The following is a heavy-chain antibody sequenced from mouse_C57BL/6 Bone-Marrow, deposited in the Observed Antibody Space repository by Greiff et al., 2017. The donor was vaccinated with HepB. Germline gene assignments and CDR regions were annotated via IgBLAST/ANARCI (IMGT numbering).Heavy chain of an antibody. Sequence: QVQLQQSGPGLVQPSQSLSITCTVSGFSLTSYGVHWVRQSPGKGLEWLGVIWSGGSTDYNAAFISRLSISKDNSKSQVFFKMNSLQADDTAIDYCARGPNYYGSSRYWYFDVWGTGTTVTVSS. D-gene: IGHD1-1*01. CDR1: GFSLTSYG. CDR3: ARGPNYYGSSRYWYFDV. V-gene: IGHV2-2*01. J-gene: IGHJ1*03. CDR2: IWSGGST.